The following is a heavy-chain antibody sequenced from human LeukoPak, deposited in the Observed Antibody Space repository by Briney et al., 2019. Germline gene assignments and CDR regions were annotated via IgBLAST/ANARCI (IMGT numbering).Heavy chain of an antibody. Sequence: PSETLSLTCAVSGGSISSDNWWSWVRQPPGKGLEWIGEIYHSGTTNYNPSLKSRVTISLDKSKNQFSLKLSSVTAADTASYYCERTEGQGYSYYALDVWGQGTTVTVSS. V-gene: IGHV4-4*02. D-gene: IGHD1-14*01. CDR1: GGSISSDNW. J-gene: IGHJ6*02. CDR2: IYHSGTT. CDR3: ERTEGQGYSYYALDV.